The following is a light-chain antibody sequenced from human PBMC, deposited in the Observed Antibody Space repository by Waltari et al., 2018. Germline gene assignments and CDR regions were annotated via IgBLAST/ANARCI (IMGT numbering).Light chain of an antibody. V-gene: IGLV3-19*01. CDR1: SHRTSY. CDR3: SSRNGRANQVV. Sequence: SSELTQDPAVSVALGQTVRFTCQGDSHRTSYASRYQLKPGQAPVLVIYGKDKRPSGIPDRISGYSSGTTSSLTITGAQAEDEADYYCSSRNGRANQVVFAGGTKVTVL. J-gene: IGLJ3*02. CDR2: GKD.